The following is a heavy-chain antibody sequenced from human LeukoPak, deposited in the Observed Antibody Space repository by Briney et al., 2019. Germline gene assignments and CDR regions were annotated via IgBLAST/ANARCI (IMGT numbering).Heavy chain of an antibody. Sequence: VKPSETLSLTCTVSXGSISSYYWSWIRQPPGKGLEWIGYIYYSGSTNYNPSLKSRVTISVDTSKNQFSLKLSSVTAADTAVYYCARADRFSYWFDPWGQGTLVTVSS. CDR3: ARADRFSYWFDP. J-gene: IGHJ5*02. CDR2: IYYSGST. V-gene: IGHV4-59*01. CDR1: XGSISSYY.